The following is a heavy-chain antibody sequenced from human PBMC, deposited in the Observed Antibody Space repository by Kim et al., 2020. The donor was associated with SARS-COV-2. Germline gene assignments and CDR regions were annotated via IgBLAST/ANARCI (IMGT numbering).Heavy chain of an antibody. J-gene: IGHJ6*02. Sequence: GGSLRLSCAASGFTFSSYGMHWVRQAPGKGLEWVAVISYDGSNKYYADSVKGRFTISRDNSKNTLYLQMNSLRAEDTAVYYCAKRGCGTSCQGRGYGMDVWGQGTTVTVSS. D-gene: IGHD2-2*01. CDR2: ISYDGSNK. V-gene: IGHV3-30*18. CDR3: AKRGCGTSCQGRGYGMDV. CDR1: GFTFSSYG.